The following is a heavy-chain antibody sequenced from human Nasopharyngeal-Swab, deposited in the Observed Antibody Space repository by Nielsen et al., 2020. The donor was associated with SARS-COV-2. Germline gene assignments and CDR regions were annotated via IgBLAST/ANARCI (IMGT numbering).Heavy chain of an antibody. V-gene: IGHV4-38-2*02. J-gene: IGHJ4*02. Sequence: SDTLSLTCTVSGYSISSGYYWGWIRQPPGKGLEWIGSIYHSGSTYYNPSLKSRVTISVDTSKNQFSLKLSSVTAADTAVYYCASGISVAVAGTRNDYWGQGTLVTVSS. D-gene: IGHD6-19*01. CDR3: ASGISVAVAGTRNDY. CDR2: IYHSGST. CDR1: GYSISSGYY.